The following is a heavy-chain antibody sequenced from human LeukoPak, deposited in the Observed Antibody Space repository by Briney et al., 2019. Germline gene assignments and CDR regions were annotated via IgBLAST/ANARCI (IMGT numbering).Heavy chain of an antibody. CDR2: ISSSGSAI. D-gene: IGHD6-19*01. CDR3: ARGGSLGY. V-gene: IGHV3-48*03. Sequence: PGGSLRLSCAASGFTFSSYEMNWVRQAPGKGLEWVSKISSSGSAIYYADSVKGRFTISRDNAKSSPYLQMNSLRVEDTAVYYCARGGSLGYWGQGTLVTVSS. J-gene: IGHJ4*02. CDR1: GFTFSSYE.